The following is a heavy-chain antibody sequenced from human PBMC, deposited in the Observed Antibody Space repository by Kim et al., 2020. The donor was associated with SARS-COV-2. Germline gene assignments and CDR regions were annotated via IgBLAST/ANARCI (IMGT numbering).Heavy chain of an antibody. J-gene: IGHJ4*02. Sequence: NSNPALKSRVTISVDTPKNQFSLKLSSVTAADTDVYYCARERVTGTIDYWGQGTLVTVSS. V-gene: IGHV4-59*01. D-gene: IGHD1-7*01. CDR3: ARERVTGTIDY.